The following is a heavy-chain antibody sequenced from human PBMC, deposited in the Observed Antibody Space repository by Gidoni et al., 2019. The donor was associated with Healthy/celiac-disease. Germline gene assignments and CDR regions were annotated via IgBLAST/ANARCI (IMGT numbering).Heavy chain of an antibody. J-gene: IGHJ4*02. Sequence: QVQLVESVGGVVQPGRSLRLSCAASGFTFSSYGMHWVRQAPGKGLEWVAVIWYDGSNKYYADSVKGRFTISRDNSKNTLYLQMNSLRAEDTAVYYCARDRGIVGAEDAELDYWGQGTLVTVSS. D-gene: IGHD1-26*01. CDR2: IWYDGSNK. V-gene: IGHV3-33*01. CDR1: GFTFSSYG. CDR3: ARDRGIVGAEDAELDY.